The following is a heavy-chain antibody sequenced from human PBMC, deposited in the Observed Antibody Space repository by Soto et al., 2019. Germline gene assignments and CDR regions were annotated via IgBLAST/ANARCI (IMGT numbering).Heavy chain of an antibody. CDR1: GFTFSSYG. V-gene: IGHV3-30*18. D-gene: IGHD3-22*01. J-gene: IGHJ4*02. CDR3: AKVRGYYDSSGLSPLQY. Sequence: QVQLVESGGGVVQPGRSLRLSCAASGFTFSSYGMHWVRQAPGKGLEWVAVISYDGSNKYYADSVKGRFTISRDNSKNTLYLQMNSLRAEDTAVYYCAKVRGYYDSSGLSPLQYWGQGTLVTVSS. CDR2: ISYDGSNK.